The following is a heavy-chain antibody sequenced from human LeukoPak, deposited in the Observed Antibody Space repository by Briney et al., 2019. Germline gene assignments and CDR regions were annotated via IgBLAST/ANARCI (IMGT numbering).Heavy chain of an antibody. CDR1: GFTFSTYW. D-gene: IGHD3-22*01. V-gene: IGHV3-74*01. J-gene: IGHJ3*02. CDR3: ARGTYYYDSSGSSDAFDI. Sequence: GGSLRLSCAASGFTFSTYWMHWVRQVPGKGLVWVSRVNREGTTSAYADSVKGRFTISRDNDKNTLYLQMNSLRAEDTAVYYCARGTYYYDSSGSSDAFDIWGQGTMVTVSS. CDR2: VNREGTTS.